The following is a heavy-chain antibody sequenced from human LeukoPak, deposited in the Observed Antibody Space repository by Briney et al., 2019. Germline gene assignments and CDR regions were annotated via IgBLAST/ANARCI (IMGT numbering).Heavy chain of an antibody. Sequence: GGSLRLSCAASGFTFSSYSMNWVRQAPGKGLEWVSVIYSGGSTYYADSVKGRFTISRDNAKNSLYLQMNSLRVEDTAVYYCAAAEYSSSSGGYWGQGTLVTVSS. CDR3: AAAEYSSSSGGY. CDR1: GFTFSSYS. D-gene: IGHD6-6*01. J-gene: IGHJ4*02. CDR2: IYSGGST. V-gene: IGHV3-21*01.